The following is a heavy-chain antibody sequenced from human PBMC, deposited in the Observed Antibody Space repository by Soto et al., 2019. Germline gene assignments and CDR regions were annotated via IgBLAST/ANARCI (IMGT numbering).Heavy chain of an antibody. V-gene: IGHV3-7*05. CDR2: INQDGSEK. D-gene: IGHD5-18*01. J-gene: IGHJ6*02. CDR1: GFTFRTYW. CDR3: ARDGSTSWYSYDYHGMDV. Sequence: EVQLVESGGGLVQPGGSLRLSCAASGFTFRTYWLSWVRQVPGKGLEWVDNINQDGSEKNYVDSVKGRFTISRENAKNSLYLQMSSLRAEDTALYYCARDGSTSWYSYDYHGMDVWGQGTTVTVSS.